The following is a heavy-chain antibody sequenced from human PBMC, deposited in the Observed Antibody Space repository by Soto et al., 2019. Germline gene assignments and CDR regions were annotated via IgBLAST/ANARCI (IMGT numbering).Heavy chain of an antibody. CDR2: ISSSGSTI. CDR3: ASPWELSSGWYYGVHSFDY. CDR1: GFTFSDYY. D-gene: IGHD6-19*01. V-gene: IGHV3-11*01. J-gene: IGHJ4*02. Sequence: PGGSLRLSCAASGFTFSDYYMSWIRQAPGKGLEWVSYISSSGSTIYYADSVKGRFTISRDNAKNSLYLQMNSLGAEDTAVYYCASPWELSSGWYYGVHSFDYWGQGTLVTVSS.